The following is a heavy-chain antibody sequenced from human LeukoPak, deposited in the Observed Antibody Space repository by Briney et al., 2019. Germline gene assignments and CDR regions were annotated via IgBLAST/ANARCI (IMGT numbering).Heavy chain of an antibody. J-gene: IGHJ6*02. D-gene: IGHD5/OR15-5a*01. CDR3: ARALGSTWSSENINYDMDV. Sequence: GRSLRLSCAASGFTFSSYAMHWVRQAPGKGLEWVAVISYDGSNKYYADSVKGRFTISRDNSKNTLYLQMNSLRAEDTAVYYCARALGSTWSSENINYDMDVWGQGTTVTVSS. V-gene: IGHV3-30-3*01. CDR1: GFTFSSYA. CDR2: ISYDGSNK.